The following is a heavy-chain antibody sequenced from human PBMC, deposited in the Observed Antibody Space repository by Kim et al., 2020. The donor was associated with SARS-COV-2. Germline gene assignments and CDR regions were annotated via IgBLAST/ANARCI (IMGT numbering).Heavy chain of an antibody. D-gene: IGHD2-15*01. Sequence: SETLSLICTVSGGSISGYYWSWIRQPPGKGLEWIGFINYIGNSGSTNHNPSLKSRVTISVDTSKIQFSLKLTSVTAADTAVYFCAKHLRGSYAFDIWGQG. CDR1: GGSISGYY. CDR2: INYIGNSGST. CDR3: AKHLRGSYAFDI. J-gene: IGHJ3*02. V-gene: IGHV4-59*08.